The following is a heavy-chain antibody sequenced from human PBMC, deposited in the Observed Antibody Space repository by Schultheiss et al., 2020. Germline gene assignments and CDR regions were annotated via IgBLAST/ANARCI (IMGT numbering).Heavy chain of an antibody. Sequence: GGSLRLSCAASGFTFSSYGMHWVRQAPGKGLEYVSAISSNGGSTYYADSVKGRFTISRDNSKNTLYLQMGSLRAEDTALYHCARGPAYCSSTSCYSGMDVWGQGTTVTVSS. V-gene: IGHV3-64*02. CDR2: ISSNGGST. CDR1: GFTFSSYG. J-gene: IGHJ6*02. CDR3: ARGPAYCSSTSCYSGMDV. D-gene: IGHD2-2*02.